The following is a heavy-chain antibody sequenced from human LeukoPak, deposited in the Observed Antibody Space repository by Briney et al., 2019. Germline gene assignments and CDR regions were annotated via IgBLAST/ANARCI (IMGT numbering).Heavy chain of an antibody. D-gene: IGHD6-19*01. CDR1: GGSFSGYY. V-gene: IGHV4-34*01. CDR2: INHSGST. CDR3: VRVEVAGTFWYFDL. J-gene: IGHJ2*01. Sequence: PSETLSLTCAVYGGSFSGYYWSWIRQPPGKGLEWIGEINHSGSTNYNPSLKSRVTISVDTSKNQFSLKLSSVTAADTAVYYCVRVEVAGTFWYFDLWGRGTLVTVSS.